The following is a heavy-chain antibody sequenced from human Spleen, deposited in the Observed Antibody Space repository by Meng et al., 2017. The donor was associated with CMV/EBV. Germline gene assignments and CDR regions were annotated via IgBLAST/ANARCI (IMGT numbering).Heavy chain of an antibody. D-gene: IGHD2-21*02. J-gene: IGHJ5*02. CDR2: INHSGST. CDR1: GGSYNDYY. CDR3: VRRPTVTAPLRWFDP. V-gene: IGHV4-34*01. Sequence: VYGGSYNDYYCSWVRQSPGKGLEWIGEINHSGSTNYNPSLKSRVTVSVDTSKNHFSLELMSVTAADTAVYYCVRRPTVTAPLRWFDPWGQGTLVTVSS.